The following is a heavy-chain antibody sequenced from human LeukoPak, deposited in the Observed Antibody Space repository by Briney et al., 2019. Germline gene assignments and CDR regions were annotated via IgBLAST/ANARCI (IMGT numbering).Heavy chain of an antibody. Sequence: GASVKVSCKASGYTFTSYGISWARQAPGQGLEWMGWISAYNGNTNYAQKLQGRVTMTTDTSTSTAYMELRSLRSDDTAVYYCARDGIAAPNNWFDPWGQGTLVTVSS. J-gene: IGHJ5*02. D-gene: IGHD6-6*01. CDR3: ARDGIAAPNNWFDP. CDR2: ISAYNGNT. V-gene: IGHV1-18*01. CDR1: GYTFTSYG.